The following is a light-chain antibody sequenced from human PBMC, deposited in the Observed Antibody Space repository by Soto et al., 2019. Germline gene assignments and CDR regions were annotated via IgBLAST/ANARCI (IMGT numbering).Light chain of an antibody. CDR2: AAS. CDR1: QGISSW. V-gene: IGKV1-12*01. Sequence: DIQMTKSPSSVSASVGDRVTITCRASQGISSWLAGYQQKPGKAPKLLIYAASSLKRGVPSRFSGSGSVTDLTLTISSLQPEDFSSYYCQQSNSFPWTFGQGTQAEIK. J-gene: IGKJ1*01. CDR3: QQSNSFPWT.